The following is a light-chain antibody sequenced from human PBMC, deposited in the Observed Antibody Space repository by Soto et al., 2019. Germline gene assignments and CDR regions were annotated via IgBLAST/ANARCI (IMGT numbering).Light chain of an antibody. CDR2: RDN. V-gene: IGLV1-44*01. CDR1: SSNIGRDS. J-gene: IGLJ1*01. Sequence: QAVVTQPPSASGTPGQTVTISCSGSSSNIGRDSVNWYQQVPGTAPKLLMFRDNQRPSGVPDRLSGSKSGSSASLAISGLQSEDEADYYCAAWDVSLQGYVFGTGTKVTVL. CDR3: AAWDVSLQGYV.